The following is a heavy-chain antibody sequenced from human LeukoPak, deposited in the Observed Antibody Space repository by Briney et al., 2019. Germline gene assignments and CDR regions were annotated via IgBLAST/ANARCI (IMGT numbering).Heavy chain of an antibody. Sequence: PGGSLRLSCATSGFTFSNYDMSWVRQAPGKGLEWVSIISSGGTTYSADPVKGRFTVSRDNSKNTLYLQMESLRAEDTAVYYCSGTKNYYFDYWGQGTLVTVSS. D-gene: IGHD1-26*01. J-gene: IGHJ4*02. CDR2: ISSGGTT. CDR1: GFTFSNYD. V-gene: IGHV3-23*01. CDR3: SGTKNYYFDY.